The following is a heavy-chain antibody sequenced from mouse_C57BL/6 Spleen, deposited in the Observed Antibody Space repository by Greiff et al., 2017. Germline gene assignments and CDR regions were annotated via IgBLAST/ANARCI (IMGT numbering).Heavy chain of an antibody. D-gene: IGHD2-1*01. Sequence: VQLQQSGPELVKPGASVKISCKASGYAFSSSWMNWVKPRPGKGLEWIGRIYPGDGDTNYNGKFKGKATLTADKSSSTAYMQLSSLTSEDSAVYFCARRGNYSFAYWGQGTLVTVSA. CDR2: IYPGDGDT. CDR3: ARRGNYSFAY. V-gene: IGHV1-82*01. J-gene: IGHJ3*01. CDR1: GYAFSSSW.